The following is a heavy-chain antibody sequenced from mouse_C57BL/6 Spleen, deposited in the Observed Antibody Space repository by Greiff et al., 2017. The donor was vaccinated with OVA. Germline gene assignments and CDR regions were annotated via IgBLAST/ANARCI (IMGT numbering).Heavy chain of an antibody. D-gene: IGHD2-5*01. J-gene: IGHJ3*01. CDR3: ARGGYSNYETWFAY. CDR2: ISAGGSYT. CDR1: GFTFSSYA. Sequence: EVKLMESGGGLVKPGGSLKLSCAASGFTFSSYAMSWVRQTPEKRLEWVATISAGGSYTYYPDNVKGRFTISRDNAKNNLYLQMSHLKSEDTAMYYCARGGYSNYETWFAYWGQGTLVTVSA. V-gene: IGHV5-4*03.